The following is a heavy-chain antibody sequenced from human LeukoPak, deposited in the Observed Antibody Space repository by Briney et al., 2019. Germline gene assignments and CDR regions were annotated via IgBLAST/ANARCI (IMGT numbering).Heavy chain of an antibody. D-gene: IGHD2-15*01. CDR2: INEGSTNI. CDR3: ARDKGGPDY. J-gene: IGHJ4*02. CDR1: GFTFNSYS. Sequence: GGSLRLSCAASGFTFNSYSMNWIRQAPGKGLEWISYINEGSTNIYYADSVKGRFTISRDNAKNSLYMQMNSLRAEDTAVYYCARDKGGPDYWGQGTLVTVSS. V-gene: IGHV3-48*01.